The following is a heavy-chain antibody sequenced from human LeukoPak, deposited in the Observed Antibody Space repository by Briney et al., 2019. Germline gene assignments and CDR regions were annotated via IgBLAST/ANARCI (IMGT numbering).Heavy chain of an antibody. CDR1: GYTFTSYG. J-gene: IGHJ6*03. D-gene: IGHD1-14*01. V-gene: IGHV1-18*01. CDR3: ARAPNRRTAYYMDV. CDR2: ISAYNGNT. Sequence: ASVKVSCKAFGYTFTSYGISWVRQAPGQGLEWMGWISAYNGNTNYAQKLQGRVTMTTDTSTSTAYMELSRLRSDDTAVYYCARAPNRRTAYYMDVWGKGTTVTVSS.